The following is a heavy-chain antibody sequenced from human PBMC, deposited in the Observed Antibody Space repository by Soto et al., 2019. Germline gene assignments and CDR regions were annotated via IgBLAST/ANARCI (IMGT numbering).Heavy chain of an antibody. J-gene: IGHJ3*02. CDR2: ISSSSSTI. CDR1: GFTFSSYS. Sequence: GGSLRLSCAASGFTFSSYSMNWVRQAPGKGLEWVSYISSSSSTIYYAESVKGRFTISRDNAKNSPYLQMNSLRDEDTAVYYCARDWWELLEAFDAFDIWGQGTMVTVSS. V-gene: IGHV3-48*02. D-gene: IGHD1-26*01. CDR3: ARDWWELLEAFDAFDI.